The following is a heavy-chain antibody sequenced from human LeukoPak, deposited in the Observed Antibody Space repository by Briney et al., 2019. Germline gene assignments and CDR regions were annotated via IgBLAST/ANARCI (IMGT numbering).Heavy chain of an antibody. CDR3: AKDPFGGSGSYPVLDP. Sequence: GGSLRLSCAASGFTFDDYTMHWARQAPGKGLEGVSLISWDGGRTYYADSVKGRFTISRDNSKNYLYLQMNSLRTEDTAVYSCAKDPFGGSGSYPVLDPWGQGTLVTVSS. CDR2: ISWDGGRT. CDR1: GFTFDDYT. V-gene: IGHV3-43*01. J-gene: IGHJ5*02. D-gene: IGHD3-10*01.